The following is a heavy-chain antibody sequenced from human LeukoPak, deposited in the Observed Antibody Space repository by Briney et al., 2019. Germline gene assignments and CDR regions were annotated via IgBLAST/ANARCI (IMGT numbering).Heavy chain of an antibody. V-gene: IGHV1-2*02. Sequence: GASVKLSCKASGYTFTSYGISWVRQAPGQGLEWMGWINPNSDATNYAQKFRSRGTMTGDTSTSTAHMELSSVISVDTSVYYCARAARYGSGTYYYTWGQRDLFTVSS. CDR1: GYTFTSYG. J-gene: IGHJ5*02. D-gene: IGHD3-10*01. CDR2: INPNSDAT. CDR3: ARAARYGSGTYYYT.